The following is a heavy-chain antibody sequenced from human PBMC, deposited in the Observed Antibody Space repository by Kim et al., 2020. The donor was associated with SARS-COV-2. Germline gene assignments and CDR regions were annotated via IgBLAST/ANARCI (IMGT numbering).Heavy chain of an antibody. Sequence: GGSLRLSCAASAFSFSDFYMSWIRQAPGKGLEWVSYISSSSSNTNYADSVKGRFTISRDNAKNSLYLQMNSLRAEDMAVYYCARVGSGWSLDVWGQGATVAVSS. J-gene: IGHJ6*02. CDR2: ISSSSSNT. V-gene: IGHV3-11*05. CDR3: ARVGSGWSLDV. D-gene: IGHD6-19*01. CDR1: AFSFSDFY.